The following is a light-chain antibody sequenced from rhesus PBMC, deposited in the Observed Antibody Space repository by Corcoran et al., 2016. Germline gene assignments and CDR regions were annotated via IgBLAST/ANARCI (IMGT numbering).Light chain of an antibody. CDR1: QNIYSN. V-gene: IGKV1S8*01. J-gene: IGKJ2*01. Sequence: DIQMTQSPSALSTSVGDRVTISCRASQNIYSNLAWYQQKPGKAPNLLIYAASSLQTGISSRFSGSGSGTDFTLTISSLQPEDSAAYYCQHYYDNPYSFGQGTKVEIK. CDR3: QHYYDNPYS. CDR2: AAS.